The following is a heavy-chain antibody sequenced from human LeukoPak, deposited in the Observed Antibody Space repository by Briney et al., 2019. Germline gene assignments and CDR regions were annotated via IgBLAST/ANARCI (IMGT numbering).Heavy chain of an antibody. V-gene: IGHV3-23*01. J-gene: IGHJ4*02. D-gene: IGHD1-26*01. CDR1: GFTFSSYA. CDR2: VSGSSGST. Sequence: PGGSLRFSCAASGFTFSSYAMSRVRQAPGKGLEWVSAVSGSSGSTYYADSVKGRFTISRDNSKNTLYLQMNSLRAEDTAVYYCAKGSANYYALSLDYWGQGTLVTVSS. CDR3: AKGSANYYALSLDY.